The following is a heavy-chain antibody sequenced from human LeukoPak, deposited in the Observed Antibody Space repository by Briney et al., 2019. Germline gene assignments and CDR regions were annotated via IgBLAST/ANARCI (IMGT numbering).Heavy chain of an antibody. D-gene: IGHD1-1*01. J-gene: IGHJ5*02. Sequence: SETLSLTCTVSGGFVSSGSYYWSWIRQPPGKGLEWIGYIYYSGSTNYNPSLKSRVTISVDTSKNQFSLKLSSVTAADTAVYYCARYKGKANWFDPWGQGTLVTVS. CDR1: GGFVSSGSYY. CDR3: ARYKGKANWFDP. V-gene: IGHV4-61*01. CDR2: IYYSGST.